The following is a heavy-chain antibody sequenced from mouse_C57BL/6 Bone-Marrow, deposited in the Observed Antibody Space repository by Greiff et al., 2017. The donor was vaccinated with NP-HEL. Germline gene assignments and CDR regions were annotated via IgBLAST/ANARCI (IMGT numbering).Heavy chain of an antibody. D-gene: IGHD1-1*01. CDR1: GYTFTDYN. J-gene: IGHJ2*01. CDR3: ARSLITTVVGFDY. V-gene: IGHV1-18*01. CDR2: INPNNGGT. Sequence: EVQLQQSGPELVKPGASVKIPCKASGYTFTDYNMDWVKQSHGKSLEWIGDINPNNGGTIYNQKFKGKATLTVDKSSSTAYMELRSLTSEDTAVYYCARSLITTVVGFDYWGKGTTLTVSS.